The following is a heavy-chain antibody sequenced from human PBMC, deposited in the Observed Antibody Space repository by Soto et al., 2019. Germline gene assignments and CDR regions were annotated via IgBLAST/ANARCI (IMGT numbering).Heavy chain of an antibody. CDR2: ISSSSSYI. D-gene: IGHD2-21*01. Sequence: EVQLVESGGGLVKPGGSLRLSCAASGFTFSSYSMNWVRQAPGKGLEWVSSISSSSSYIYYADSVKGRFTISRDNAKNSLFLKMKSLGAGDTGVFYGAEIPPGFDSFDFWGQGKRV. CDR1: GFTFSSYS. CDR3: AEIPPGFDSFDF. V-gene: IGHV3-21*01. J-gene: IGHJ3*01.